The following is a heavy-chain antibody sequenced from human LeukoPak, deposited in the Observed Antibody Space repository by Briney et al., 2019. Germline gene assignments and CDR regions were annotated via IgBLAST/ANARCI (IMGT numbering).Heavy chain of an antibody. CDR1: GGTFSSYA. V-gene: IGHV1-69*06. J-gene: IGHJ4*02. Sequence: SVKVSCKASGGTFSSYAISWVRQAPGQGLEWMGGIIPIFGTANYAQKFQGRVTITADKSTSTAYMELSSLRSEDTAVYYCARGRRVGIHLNPIDYWGQGTLVTVSS. D-gene: IGHD5-18*01. CDR3: ARGRRVGIHLNPIDY. CDR2: IIPIFGTA.